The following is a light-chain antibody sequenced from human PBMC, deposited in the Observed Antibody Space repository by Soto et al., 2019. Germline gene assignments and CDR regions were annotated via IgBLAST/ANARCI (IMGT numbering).Light chain of an antibody. CDR3: QLWDSSSDRSYV. J-gene: IGLJ1*01. CDR2: YDS. Sequence: SYELTQPPSVSVAPGETARITCGGNNIGSKTVHWYQQKPGQAPVLVIYYDSRRSSGIPERFSGSNSANTATLTISRVEAGDEADYYCQLWDSSSDRSYVFGTGTKLTVL. CDR1: NIGSKT. V-gene: IGLV3-21*04.